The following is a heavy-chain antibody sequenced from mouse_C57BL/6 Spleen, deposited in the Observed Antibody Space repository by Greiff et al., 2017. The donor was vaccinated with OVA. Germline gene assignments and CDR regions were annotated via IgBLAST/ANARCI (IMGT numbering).Heavy chain of an antibody. CDR1: GYAFSSSW. D-gene: IGHD2-5*01. J-gene: IGHJ2*01. CDR2: LYPGDGDT. Sequence: QVQLQQSGPELVKPGASVKISCKASGYAFSSSWLTWVKQRPGQGLEWIGRLYPGDGDTNYNGKFKGKATLTADKSSSTAYMQLSSLTSEDSAVYFCASHDSNYVTHFDYWGQGTTLTVSS. V-gene: IGHV1-82*01. CDR3: ASHDSNYVTHFDY.